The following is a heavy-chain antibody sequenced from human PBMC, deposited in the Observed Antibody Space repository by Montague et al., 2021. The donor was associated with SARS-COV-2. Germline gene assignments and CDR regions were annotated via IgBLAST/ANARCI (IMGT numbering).Heavy chain of an antibody. V-gene: IGHV4-34*01. CDR2: VNQSGRT. CDR1: GGSLSGYY. CDR3: ARRGSSVWGVTVSAELDY. D-gene: IGHD3-10*01. Sequence: SETLSLTCAVYGGSLSGYYWSWIRQPPEKGLEWIGEVNQSGRTNNNPSLKSRVIISVDTSKNQFSLKLSSVTAADTAVYYCARRGSSVWGVTVSAELDYWGQGTLVIVSS. J-gene: IGHJ4*02.